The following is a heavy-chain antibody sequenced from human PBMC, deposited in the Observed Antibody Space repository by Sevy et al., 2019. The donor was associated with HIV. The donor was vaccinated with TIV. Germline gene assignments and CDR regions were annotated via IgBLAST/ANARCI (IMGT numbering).Heavy chain of an antibody. CDR3: ARDAARLPYYFDY. J-gene: IGHJ4*02. D-gene: IGHD2-15*01. CDR2: IYYSGST. Sequence: SETLSLTCTVSGGSVSSGSYYWSWIRQPPGKGLEWIGYIYYSGSTNYNPSLKSRVTISVYTSKNQFSLKLSSVTAADTAVYYCARDAARLPYYFDYWGQGTLVTVSS. V-gene: IGHV4-61*01. CDR1: GGSVSSGSYY.